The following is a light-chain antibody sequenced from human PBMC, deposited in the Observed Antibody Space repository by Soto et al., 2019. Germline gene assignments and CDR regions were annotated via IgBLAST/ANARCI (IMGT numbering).Light chain of an antibody. CDR1: SSNIGSNY. Sequence: QSVLTQPPSASGTPGQRVTISCSGSSSNIGSNYVYWYQQLPGTAPKLLIYRNNQRPSGVPDRFSGSKSGTSASLAISGLRYEDEADYYCAAWDDSLSGVVFGGGTQLTVL. V-gene: IGLV1-47*01. CDR2: RNN. J-gene: IGLJ2*01. CDR3: AAWDDSLSGVV.